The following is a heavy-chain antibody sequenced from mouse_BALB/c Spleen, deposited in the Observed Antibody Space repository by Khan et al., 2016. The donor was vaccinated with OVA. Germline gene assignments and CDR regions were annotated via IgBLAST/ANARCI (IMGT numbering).Heavy chain of an antibody. J-gene: IGHJ4*01. V-gene: IGHV1-4*01. Sequence: VQLQESGAELARPGASVKMSCKASGYTFTSYTMHWVKQRPGQGLEWMGYINPSSGYTNYNQKFKDKATLTAEKSSSTAYMQLSSLTSEDSAVYYCARIYYDYDGYYAMDYWGQGTSVTVSS. CDR3: ARIYYDYDGYYAMDY. D-gene: IGHD2-4*01. CDR1: GYTFTSYT. CDR2: INPSSGYT.